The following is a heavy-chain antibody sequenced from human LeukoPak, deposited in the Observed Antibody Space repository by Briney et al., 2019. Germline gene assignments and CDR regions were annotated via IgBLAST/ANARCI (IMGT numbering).Heavy chain of an antibody. J-gene: IGHJ3*02. CDR3: ARVTVAGSVIDAFDM. CDR2: ISGSSVYR. D-gene: IGHD6-19*01. CDR1: GFTFTNYS. V-gene: IGHV3-21*01. Sequence: GGSLRLSCAATGFTFTNYSIHWVRQAPGKGLEWVSCISGSSVYRYYADSVKGRFTISRDNAKNSLYLQMDSLRAEDTAVYYCARVTVAGSVIDAFDMWGQGTMVTVSS.